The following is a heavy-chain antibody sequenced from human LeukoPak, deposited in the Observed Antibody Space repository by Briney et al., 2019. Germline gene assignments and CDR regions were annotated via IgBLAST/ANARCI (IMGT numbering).Heavy chain of an antibody. V-gene: IGHV3-21*01. CDR1: GFTFSSYS. CDR3: ARAPGSWYFRWFDP. J-gene: IGHJ5*02. D-gene: IGHD6-13*01. Sequence: GGSLRLSCAASGFTFSSYSMNWVRQAPGKGLEWVSSISSGSSYIYYADSVKGRFTISRDNAKNSLYLQMNSLRAEDTAVYYRARAPGSWYFRWFDPWGQGTLVTVSS. CDR2: ISSGSSYI.